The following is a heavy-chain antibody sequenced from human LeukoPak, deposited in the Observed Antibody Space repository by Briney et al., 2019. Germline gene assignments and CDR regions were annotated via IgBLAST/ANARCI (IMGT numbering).Heavy chain of an antibody. V-gene: IGHV3-15*01. CDR1: GFTFSNAW. Sequence: GGSLRLSCAASGFTFSNAWMSWVRQAPGKGLEWVGRIKSKTDGGTTDYAAPVKGRFTISRDDSKNTAYLQMNSLKTEDTAVYYCTRQRPYDSSGYHDYWGQGTLVTVSS. J-gene: IGHJ4*02. D-gene: IGHD3-22*01. CDR2: IKSKTDGGTT. CDR3: TRQRPYDSSGYHDY.